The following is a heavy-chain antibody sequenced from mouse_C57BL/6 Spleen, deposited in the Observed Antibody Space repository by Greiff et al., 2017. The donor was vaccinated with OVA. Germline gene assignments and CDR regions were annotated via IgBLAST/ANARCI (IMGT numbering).Heavy chain of an antibody. CDR3: ASGDGSSYWYFDV. V-gene: IGHV14-3*01. CDR1: GFNFKNTY. D-gene: IGHD1-1*01. Sequence: EVQLQQSVAELVRPGASVKLSCTASGFNFKNTYMHWVKQRPEQGLEWIGRIDPANGNTKYAPKFQGKATITADTSSNTAYLQLSSLTSEDTAIYYCASGDGSSYWYFDVWGTGTTVTVSS. CDR2: IDPANGNT. J-gene: IGHJ1*03.